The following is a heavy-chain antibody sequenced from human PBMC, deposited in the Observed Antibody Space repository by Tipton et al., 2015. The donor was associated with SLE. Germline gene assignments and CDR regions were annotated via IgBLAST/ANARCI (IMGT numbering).Heavy chain of an antibody. CDR1: RFRFSDYG. V-gene: IGHV3-48*01. CDR2: ISRSTIRGI. J-gene: IGHJ4*02. Sequence: GSLRLSCVASRFRFSDYGMNWVRQAPGKGLEWISYISRSTIRGIQHADSVKGRFIMSRDNGKDSVHLQMNSLRAEDTALYYCARDDNWAFDYWGQGILVTVSS. CDR3: ARDDNWAFDY. D-gene: IGHD1-20*01.